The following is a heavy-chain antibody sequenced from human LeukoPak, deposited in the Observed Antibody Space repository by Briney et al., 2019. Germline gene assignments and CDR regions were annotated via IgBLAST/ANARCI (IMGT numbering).Heavy chain of an antibody. CDR3: AREQTHGYGGKGWDV. J-gene: IGHJ6*04. CDR2: ISSSGSTI. Sequence: GGSLRLSCAASGFTFSSYEMNWVRQAPGKGLEWVSYISSSGSTIYYADSVKGRFTISRDNAKNSLYLQMNSLRAEDTAVYYCAREQTHGYGGKGWDVWGKGTTVTVSS. D-gene: IGHD4-23*01. V-gene: IGHV3-48*03. CDR1: GFTFSSYE.